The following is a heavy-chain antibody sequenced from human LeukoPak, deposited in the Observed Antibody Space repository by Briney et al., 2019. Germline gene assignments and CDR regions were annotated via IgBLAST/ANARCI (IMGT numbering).Heavy chain of an antibody. D-gene: IGHD6-13*01. V-gene: IGHV1-24*01. CDR2: FDSEDGET. CDR3: ASSSWYVNWFDP. J-gene: IGHJ5*02. Sequence: ASVKVSCKVSGYTLTELSMHWVRQAPGKGLEWMGGFDSEDGETIYAQKFQGRVTMTEDTSTDTAYMELSSLRSEDTAVYYCASSSWYVNWFDPWGQGTLVTVSS. CDR1: GYTLTELS.